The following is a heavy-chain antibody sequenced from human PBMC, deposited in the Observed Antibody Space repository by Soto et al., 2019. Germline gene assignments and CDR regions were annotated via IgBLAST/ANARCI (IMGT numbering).Heavy chain of an antibody. CDR1: GGSFSGYY. V-gene: IGHV4-34*01. CDR3: ARRHSGYVNWFDP. D-gene: IGHD5-12*01. Sequence: PSETLSLTCAVYGGSFSGYYWIWIRQPPGKGLEWIGEINHSGSTNYNPSLKSRVTISVDTSKNQFSLKLSSVTAADTAVYYCARRHSGYVNWFDPWXQGTLVTVSS. CDR2: INHSGST. J-gene: IGHJ5*02.